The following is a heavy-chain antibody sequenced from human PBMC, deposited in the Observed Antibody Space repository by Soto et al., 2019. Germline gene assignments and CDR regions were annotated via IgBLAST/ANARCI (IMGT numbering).Heavy chain of an antibody. CDR3: ARGRINCSSTSCYPTRRGTATVYYFDY. CDR1: GGSFSGYY. D-gene: IGHD2-2*01. J-gene: IGHJ4*02. V-gene: IGHV4-34*01. CDR2: INHSGST. Sequence: SETLSLTCAVYGGSFSGYYWSWIRQPPGKGLEWIGEINHSGSTNYNPSLKSRVTISVDTSKNQFSLKLSSVTAADTAVYYCARGRINCSSTSCYPTRRGTATVYYFDYWGQGTLVTVSS.